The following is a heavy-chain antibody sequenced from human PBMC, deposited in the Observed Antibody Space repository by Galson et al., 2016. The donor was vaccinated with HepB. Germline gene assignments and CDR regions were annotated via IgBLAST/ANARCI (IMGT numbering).Heavy chain of an antibody. Sequence: SLRLSCAVSGFTFDEYAMHWVRQAPGKGLEWVSGINWGGGLGYADSVKGRFTISRDNSKNTVYLQMNNLRAEDTAVYYCAKNGGWYGAGYFDYWGQGTLVTVSS. CDR3: AKNGGWYGAGYFDY. CDR1: GFTFDEYA. CDR2: INWGGGL. J-gene: IGHJ4*02. D-gene: IGHD6-19*01. V-gene: IGHV3-9*01.